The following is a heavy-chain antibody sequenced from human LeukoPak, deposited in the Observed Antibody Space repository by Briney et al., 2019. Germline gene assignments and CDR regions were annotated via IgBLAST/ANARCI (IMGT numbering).Heavy chain of an antibody. Sequence: PGGSLRLSCAASGFTLRGYVMSWVRQAPGKGLEWVSGITGSGGNTYYADSVKGRFTISRDNSKNPLYLQINSLSAEDTAVYYCAKVVVVATISAFDVWGQGTMVTVSS. CDR2: ITGSGGNT. J-gene: IGHJ3*01. CDR3: AKVVVVATISAFDV. V-gene: IGHV3-23*01. D-gene: IGHD5-12*01. CDR1: GFTLRGYV.